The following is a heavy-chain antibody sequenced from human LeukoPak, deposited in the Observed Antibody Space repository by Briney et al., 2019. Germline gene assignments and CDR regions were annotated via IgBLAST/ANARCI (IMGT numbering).Heavy chain of an antibody. J-gene: IGHJ4*02. Sequence: PSETLSLTCTVSDGPISNYYWNWIRQPPGKGLEWIGYIYYTESTNYNPSLKSRVTISLDTSKNQFSLKLSSVTAADTAVYYCARGTYYGPLGYWGQGTLVTVSS. CDR2: IYYTEST. CDR1: DGPISNYY. CDR3: ARGTYYGPLGY. V-gene: IGHV4-59*01. D-gene: IGHD3-10*01.